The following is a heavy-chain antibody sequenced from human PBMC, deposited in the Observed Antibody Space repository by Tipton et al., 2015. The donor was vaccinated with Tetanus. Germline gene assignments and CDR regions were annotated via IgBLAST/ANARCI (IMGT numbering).Heavy chain of an antibody. Sequence: TLSLTCAVSGYSISSGYYWGWIRQPPGKGLEWIGSIYHSGSTYYNPSLKSRVTISVDTSKNHFSLKLSSVTAADTAVYYCARTFGDGYNRWGQGTLVTVSS. CDR1: GYSISSGYY. J-gene: IGHJ4*02. CDR2: IYHSGST. V-gene: IGHV4-38-2*01. D-gene: IGHD5-24*01. CDR3: ARTFGDGYNR.